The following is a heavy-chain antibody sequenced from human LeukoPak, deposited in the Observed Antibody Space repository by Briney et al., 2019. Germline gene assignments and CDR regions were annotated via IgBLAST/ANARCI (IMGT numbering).Heavy chain of an antibody. CDR1: GFTYSHNG. CDR2: IQYDGNTI. V-gene: IGHV3-30*02. D-gene: IGHD3-22*01. J-gene: IGHJ4*02. Sequence: GGSLRLSCVASGFTYSHNGMHWVRQAPGKGLEWVAFIQYDGNTIFYADSVKGRFTISRDNSKNTLYLQMNSLRAEDTAVYYCAKLAHNYDSKVDYWGQGTLVTVSS. CDR3: AKLAHNYDSKVDY.